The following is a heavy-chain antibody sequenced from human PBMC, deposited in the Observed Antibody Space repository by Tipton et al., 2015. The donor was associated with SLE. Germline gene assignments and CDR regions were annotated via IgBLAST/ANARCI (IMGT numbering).Heavy chain of an antibody. CDR2: INVYNGNT. D-gene: IGHD3-22*01. CDR3: ARELPLGYYKSRGYANY. V-gene: IGHV1-18*01. CDR1: GYTFTNCG. Sequence: QSGAEVKKPGASVKVSCKASGYTFTNCGISWVRQAPGQGLEWMGWINVYNGNTKYAQNLQGRVTMTADTATSTAYMELRSLSSGETAVYYCARELPLGYYKSRGYANYWGHGTLVSVAS. J-gene: IGHJ4*01.